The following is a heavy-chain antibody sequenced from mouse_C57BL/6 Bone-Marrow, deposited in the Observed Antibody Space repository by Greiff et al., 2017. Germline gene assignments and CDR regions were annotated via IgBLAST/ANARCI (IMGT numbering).Heavy chain of an antibody. Sequence: EADGGLVQPKGSLKLSCAASGFTFNTYAMHWVRQAPGKGLEWVARIRSKSSNYATYYADSVKDRFTISRDDSQSMLYLQMNNLKTEDTAMYYCVRGYYGSSYAPFAYWGQGTLVTVSA. D-gene: IGHD1-1*01. J-gene: IGHJ3*01. CDR2: IRSKSSNYAT. CDR1: GFTFNTYA. V-gene: IGHV10-3*01. CDR3: VRGYYGSSYAPFAY.